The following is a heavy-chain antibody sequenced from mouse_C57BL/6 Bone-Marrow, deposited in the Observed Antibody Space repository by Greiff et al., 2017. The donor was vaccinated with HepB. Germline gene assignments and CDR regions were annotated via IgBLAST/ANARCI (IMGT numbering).Heavy chain of an antibody. CDR2: IDPEDGET. D-gene: IGHD2-5*01. V-gene: IGHV14-2*01. Sequence: VQVVESGAELVKPGASVKLSCTASGFNIKDYYMHWVKQRTEQGLEWIGRIDPEDGETKYAPKFQGKATITADTSSNTAYLQLSSLTSEDTAVYYCVPPTIVTLDYWGQGTTLTVSS. J-gene: IGHJ2*01. CDR1: GFNIKDYY. CDR3: VPPTIVTLDY.